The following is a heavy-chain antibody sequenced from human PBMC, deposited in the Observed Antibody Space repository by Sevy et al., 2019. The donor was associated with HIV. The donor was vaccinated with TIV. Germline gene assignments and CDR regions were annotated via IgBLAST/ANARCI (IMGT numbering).Heavy chain of an antibody. CDR3: ASHYYDSTGYYFPLEY. CDR2: VSGSGGST. J-gene: IGHJ4*02. D-gene: IGHD3-22*01. V-gene: IGHV3-23*01. Sequence: GGSLRLSCVASGFTFNSYAMSWVRQAPGKGLQWVSVVSGSGGSTYYTDSVKGRFTISRDNSKNTLYLQMNSLRADDTAVYYCASHYYDSTGYYFPLEYWGQGTRVTVSS. CDR1: GFTFNSYA.